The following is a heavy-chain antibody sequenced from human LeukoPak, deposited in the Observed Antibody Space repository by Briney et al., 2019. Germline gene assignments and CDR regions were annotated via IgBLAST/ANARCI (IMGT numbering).Heavy chain of an antibody. D-gene: IGHD3-10*01. CDR3: ARDLSGSGSYYNWFDP. V-gene: IGHV3-30*04. CDR2: ISYDGSNK. CDR1: GFTFSSYA. Sequence: QTGRSLRLSCAASGFTFSSYAMHWVRQAPGKGLEWVAVISYDGSNKYYADSVKGRFTISRDNSKNTLYLQVNSLRAEDTAVYYCARDLSGSGSYYNWFDPWGQGTLVTVSS. J-gene: IGHJ5*02.